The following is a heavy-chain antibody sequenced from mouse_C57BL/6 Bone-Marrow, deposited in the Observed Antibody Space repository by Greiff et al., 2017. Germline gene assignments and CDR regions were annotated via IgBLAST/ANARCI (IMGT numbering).Heavy chain of an antibody. Sequence: VKLQQSGAELMKPGASVKLSCKATGYTFTGYWIEWVKQRPGHGLEWIGEILPGSGSTNYNEKFKGKATFTADTSSNTAYMQLSSLTTEDSAIYYCAIAYYSNYEGFAWFAYWGQGTLVTVSA. CDR2: ILPGSGST. J-gene: IGHJ3*01. V-gene: IGHV1-9*01. CDR3: AIAYYSNYEGFAWFAY. CDR1: GYTFTGYW. D-gene: IGHD2-5*01.